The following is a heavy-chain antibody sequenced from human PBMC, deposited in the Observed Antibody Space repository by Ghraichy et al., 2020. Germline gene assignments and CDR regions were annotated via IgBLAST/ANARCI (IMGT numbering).Heavy chain of an antibody. J-gene: IGHJ4*02. CDR3: AAEMGTVKNFEY. CDR1: GFTFSSYG. Sequence: GGSLRLSCGASGFTFSSYGMHWVRQAPGKGLEWVAYIGHDGFSAYYAESVKGRFAISRDNSRNTVHLQMSSLRGEDTAVYYCAAEMGTVKNFEYWGLGTLVTVTS. D-gene: IGHD5-18*01. V-gene: IGHV3-30*02. CDR2: IGHDGFSA.